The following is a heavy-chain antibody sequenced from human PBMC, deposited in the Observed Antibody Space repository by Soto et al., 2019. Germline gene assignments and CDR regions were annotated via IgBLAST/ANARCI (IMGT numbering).Heavy chain of an antibody. CDR1: GYSLSSGYY. CDR2: IYHSGST. J-gene: IGHJ6*02. D-gene: IGHD1-7*01. Sequence: LSLPCAVSGYSLSSGYYWGWIRQPPGKGLEWIGSIYHSGSTYYNPSLKSRVTISVDTSKNQFSLKLSSVTAADTAVYYCARDGNSHTYYSYGMDVWGQGTTVTVSS. CDR3: ARDGNSHTYYSYGMDV. V-gene: IGHV4-38-2*02.